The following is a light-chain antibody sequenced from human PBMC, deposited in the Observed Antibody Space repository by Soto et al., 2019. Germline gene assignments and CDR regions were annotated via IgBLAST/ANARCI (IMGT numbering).Light chain of an antibody. CDR1: QSVSSY. V-gene: IGKV3-11*01. Sequence: EIVLTQSPVTLSLSPGERATLSCRASQSVSSYLAWYQQKPGQALRLLIYDVFNRATGVPARFSGSGSGTDFTLTISSLEPEDFAVYYCQQRSNWITFGQGTRLE. CDR2: DVF. CDR3: QQRSNWIT. J-gene: IGKJ5*01.